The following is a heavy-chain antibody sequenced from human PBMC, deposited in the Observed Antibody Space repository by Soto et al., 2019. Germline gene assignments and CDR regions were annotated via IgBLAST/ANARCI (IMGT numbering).Heavy chain of an antibody. CDR3: ARGTFQKGLTIFGVVNKGPNYYYYGMDV. V-gene: IGHV4-34*01. D-gene: IGHD3-3*01. CDR2: INHSGST. J-gene: IGHJ6*02. CDR1: GGSFSGYY. Sequence: SETLSLTCAVYGGSFSGYYWSWIRQPPGKGLEWIGEINHSGSTNYNPSLKSRVTISVDTSKNQFSLKLSSVTAADTAVYYCARGTFQKGLTIFGVVNKGPNYYYYGMDVWGQGTTVTVSS.